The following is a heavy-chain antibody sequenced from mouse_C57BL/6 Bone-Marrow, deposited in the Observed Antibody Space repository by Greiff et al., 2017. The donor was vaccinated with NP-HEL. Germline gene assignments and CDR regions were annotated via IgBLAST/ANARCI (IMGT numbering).Heavy chain of an antibody. V-gene: IGHV1-82*01. D-gene: IGHD2-1*01. Sequence: VQLQQSGPELVKPGASVKISCKASGYAFSSSWMNWVKQRPGKGLEWIGRLYPGDGDTNYNGKFKGTATLTADKSSSTAYMQLSSLTSEDSAVYFCARGDYGNLYWYFDVWGTGTTVTVSS. CDR3: ARGDYGNLYWYFDV. CDR2: LYPGDGDT. CDR1: GYAFSSSW. J-gene: IGHJ1*03.